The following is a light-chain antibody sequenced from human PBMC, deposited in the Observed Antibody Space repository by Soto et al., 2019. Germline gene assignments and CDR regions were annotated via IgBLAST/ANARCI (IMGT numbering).Light chain of an antibody. Sequence: DIQMTQSPSSVSASVGDRITITCRASQSISNWLAWYQQKPGRAPKLLIYAASTLQTGVPSRFSRSGSGTDFTLTISSLQPEDYATYYCQQANSFPHTFGPGTKVDIK. CDR2: AAS. CDR3: QQANSFPHT. CDR1: QSISNW. V-gene: IGKV1-12*01. J-gene: IGKJ3*01.